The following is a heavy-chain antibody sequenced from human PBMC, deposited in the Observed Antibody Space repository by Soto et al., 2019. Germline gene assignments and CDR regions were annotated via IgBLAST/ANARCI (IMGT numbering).Heavy chain of an antibody. D-gene: IGHD3-22*01. V-gene: IGHV3-49*03. Sequence: HPGGSLRLSXTASGFTFGDYTMSWFRQAPGKGLEWVGFIRSKAYGGTTEYAASVKGRFTISRDDSKSIAYLQMNSLKTEDTAVYYCTPPVVVITTTTGYWGQGTLVTVSS. CDR2: IRSKAYGGTT. CDR3: TPPVVVITTTTGY. CDR1: GFTFGDYT. J-gene: IGHJ4*02.